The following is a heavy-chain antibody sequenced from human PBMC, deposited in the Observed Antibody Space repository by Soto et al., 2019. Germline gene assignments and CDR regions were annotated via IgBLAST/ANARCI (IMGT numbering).Heavy chain of an antibody. CDR2: INHLETT. CDR3: ARGGGSDSFDY. Sequence: QLQLHESGSGLVKPSQTLSLTCTVSGASITYGNYAWSWIRQTPGKGLEWIGYINHLETTFYNPSFESRLTLSIDRAKNQFSLTLNSMSAEYRAVYFGARGGGSDSFDYWGQGILVTVSS. CDR1: GASITYGNYA. V-gene: IGHV4-30-2*01. D-gene: IGHD1-26*01. J-gene: IGHJ4*02.